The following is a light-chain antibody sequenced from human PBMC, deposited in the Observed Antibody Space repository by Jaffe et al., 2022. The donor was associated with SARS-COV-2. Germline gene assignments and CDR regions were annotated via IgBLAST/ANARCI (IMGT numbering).Light chain of an antibody. CDR3: GSYTSTSTPYV. CDR1: TSDVGAYNF. CDR2: EVS. Sequence: QSALTQPASVSGSPGQSITISCTGTTSDVGAYNFVTWYQQHPGTAPKLMIYEVSNRPSGVSNRFSGSKSGNTASLTISGLQAGDEADYYCGSYTSTSTPYVFGSGTKVTVL. V-gene: IGLV2-14*01. J-gene: IGLJ1*01.